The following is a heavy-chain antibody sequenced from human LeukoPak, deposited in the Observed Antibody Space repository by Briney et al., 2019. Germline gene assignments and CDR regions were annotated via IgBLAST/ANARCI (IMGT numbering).Heavy chain of an antibody. J-gene: IGHJ6*03. Sequence: GGSLRLSCAASGFTFSSYGMHWVRQAPGRGLEWVAFIRYDGSNKYYADSVKGRFTISRDDSKNTLYLQMNSLRAEDTAVYYCAKGVEQRYYYYYMDVWGKGTTVTVSS. D-gene: IGHD6-25*01. CDR3: AKGVEQRYYYYYMDV. CDR1: GFTFSSYG. V-gene: IGHV3-30*02. CDR2: IRYDGSNK.